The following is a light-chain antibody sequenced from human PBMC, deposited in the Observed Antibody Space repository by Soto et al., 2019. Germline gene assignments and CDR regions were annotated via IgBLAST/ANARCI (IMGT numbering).Light chain of an antibody. V-gene: IGLV4-69*01. CDR1: SGHSDYA. CDR2: VTSDGSH. J-gene: IGLJ3*02. CDR3: QAWGTGGV. Sequence: QLVLTQSPSASASPGASVKLTCTLSSGHSDYAIAWHQQQPEKGPRYLMKVTSDGSHTKGDGIPDCFSGSSSGADRYLTISSLRSDDEADYYCQAWGTGGVFGGGTKLTVL.